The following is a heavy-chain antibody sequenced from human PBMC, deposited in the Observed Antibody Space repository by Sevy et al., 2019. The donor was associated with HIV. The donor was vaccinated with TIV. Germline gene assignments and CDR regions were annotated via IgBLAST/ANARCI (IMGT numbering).Heavy chain of an antibody. Sequence: VKVSCKVSGYTLTELSMHWLRQAPGKGLEWVGSFDPEDGETVYEHNFQGRVSMTEDTSTDTAHMEVISLKFEDTAVYYCATTKDYYDSSGYPFDYWGQGTLVTVSS. CDR1: GYTLTELS. CDR3: ATTKDYYDSSGYPFDY. CDR2: FDPEDGET. V-gene: IGHV1-24*01. D-gene: IGHD3-22*01. J-gene: IGHJ4*02.